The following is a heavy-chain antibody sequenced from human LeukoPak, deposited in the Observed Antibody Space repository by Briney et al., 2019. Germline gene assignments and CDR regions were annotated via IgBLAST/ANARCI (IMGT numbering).Heavy chain of an antibody. D-gene: IGHD2-21*02. CDR1: GFTFDDYA. Sequence: GGSLRLSCAASGFTFDDYAMHWVRQAPGKRLEWVSLISGDGGSTYYADSVKGRFTISRDNSKNSLYLQMNSLRTEDTALYYCAKTYCGGDCYSRALAFDIWGQGTMVTVSS. J-gene: IGHJ3*02. CDR2: ISGDGGST. V-gene: IGHV3-43*02. CDR3: AKTYCGGDCYSRALAFDI.